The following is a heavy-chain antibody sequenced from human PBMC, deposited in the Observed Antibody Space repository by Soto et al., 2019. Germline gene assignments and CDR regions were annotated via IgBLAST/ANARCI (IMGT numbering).Heavy chain of an antibody. J-gene: IGHJ6*02. V-gene: IGHV3-30-3*01. CDR3: ARGATAMVTREHYDGMDV. CDR1: GFTLRSYA. CDR2: ISYDGSNK. D-gene: IGHD5-18*01. Sequence: QVQLVESGGGVVQPGRSLRLSCAASGFTLRSYAMHWVRQAPGKGLEWVAVISYDGSNKYYVDSVKGRFTISSDNSKNTLYLQMNRLRGEDTAVYYCARGATAMVTREHYDGMDVGGQGTTVTVSS.